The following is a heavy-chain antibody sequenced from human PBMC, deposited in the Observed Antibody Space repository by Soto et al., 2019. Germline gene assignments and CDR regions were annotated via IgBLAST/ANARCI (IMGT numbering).Heavy chain of an antibody. D-gene: IGHD2-15*01. CDR1: GGSISSGDYY. CDR2: IYYSGST. Sequence: PSETLSLTCTVSGGSISSGDYYWSWIRQPPGKGLEWIEYIYYSGSTYYNPSLKSRVTISVDTSKNQFSLKLSSVTAADTAVYYCARGKQAEGYCSGGSCYNNWFDPWGQGTLVTVSS. V-gene: IGHV4-30-4*01. CDR3: ARGKQAEGYCSGGSCYNNWFDP. J-gene: IGHJ5*02.